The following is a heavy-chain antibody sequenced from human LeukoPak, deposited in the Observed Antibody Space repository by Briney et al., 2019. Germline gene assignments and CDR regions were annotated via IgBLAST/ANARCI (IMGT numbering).Heavy chain of an antibody. V-gene: IGHV3-30*02. CDR2: IRSDGNKK. J-gene: IGHJ4*02. CDR3: ARENYGDDGALDY. CDR1: GFTFNTYG. D-gene: IGHD4-17*01. Sequence: PGGSLRLSCAASGFTFNTYGMHWVRQAPGKGPEWVAFIRSDGNKKYYADSVKGRFTISRDNSKNTLYLQMNSVRAEDTAVYYCARENYGDDGALDYWGQGTLVAVSS.